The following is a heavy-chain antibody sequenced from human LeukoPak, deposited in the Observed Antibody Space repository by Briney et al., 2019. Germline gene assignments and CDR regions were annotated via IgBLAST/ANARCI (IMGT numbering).Heavy chain of an antibody. D-gene: IGHD3-3*01. CDR1: GYSFTSYW. CDR2: IYPGDSDT. V-gene: IGHV5-51*01. J-gene: IGHJ4*02. CDR3: ARGDYDFWSGLGY. Sequence: GESLQISCQGSGYSFTSYWIGWVRQMPGKGLEWMGIIYPGDSDTRYSPSFQGQVTISADKSISTAYLQWSSLKASDTAMYYCARGDYDFWSGLGYWGQGTLVTVSS.